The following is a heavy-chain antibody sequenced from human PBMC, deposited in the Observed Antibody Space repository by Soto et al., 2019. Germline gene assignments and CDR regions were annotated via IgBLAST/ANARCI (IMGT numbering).Heavy chain of an antibody. V-gene: IGHV1-3*01. CDR3: AREAPYHSSGMYEDDMDN. CDR2: INAGNGNT. J-gene: IGHJ6*02. Sequence: QVQLVQSGAEVKKPGASVKVSCKASGYTFTAFAIHWVRQAPGLRPEWMGWINAGNGNTKSSKKFQGKVTITMDTSASTAYMELSSLRSEDTAEYYCAREAPYHSSGMYEDDMDNWGQGTTVTVSS. D-gene: IGHD3-10*01. CDR1: GYTFTAFA.